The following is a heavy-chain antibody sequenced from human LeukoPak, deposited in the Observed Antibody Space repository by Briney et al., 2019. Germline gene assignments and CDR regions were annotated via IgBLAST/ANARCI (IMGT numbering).Heavy chain of an antibody. V-gene: IGHV3-21*01. CDR2: ISSSSSYI. CDR3: ASPGRWYGGMAPDAFDI. Sequence: GGSLRLSCAASGFTFSSYSMNWVRQALGKGLEWVSSISSSSSYIYYADSVKGRFTISRDNAKNSLYLQMNSLRTEDTAVYYCASPGRWYGGMAPDAFDIWGQGTMVTVSS. J-gene: IGHJ3*02. CDR1: GFTFSSYS. D-gene: IGHD2-15*01.